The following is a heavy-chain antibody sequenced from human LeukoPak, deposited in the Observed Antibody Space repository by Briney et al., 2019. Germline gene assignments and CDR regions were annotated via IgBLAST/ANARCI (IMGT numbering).Heavy chain of an antibody. V-gene: IGHV5-10-1*01. CDR1: GYSFTSYC. CDR2: IDPRDSYT. D-gene: IGHD3-22*01. CDR3: AFGYYYDSSGYYRPFDY. Sequence: GESLKISCKGSGYSFTSYCSSWVRQLPGKGLEWMGRIDPRDSYTNYGPSFQGHVTISADKSISTAYLQWSSLKASDTAMYYCAFGYYYDSSGYYRPFDYWGQGTLVTVSS. J-gene: IGHJ4*02.